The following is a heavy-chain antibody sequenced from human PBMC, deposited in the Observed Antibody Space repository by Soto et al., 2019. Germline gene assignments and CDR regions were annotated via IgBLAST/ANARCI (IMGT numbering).Heavy chain of an antibody. V-gene: IGHV1-69*06. CDR3: ARAGVVAAKGPFDP. D-gene: IGHD2-15*01. CDR1: GCTFSSYA. J-gene: IGHJ5*02. Sequence: SVKVSCKASGCTFSSYAISWVRQAPGQGLEWMGGIIPIFGTANYAQKFQGRVTITADKSTSTAYMELSSLRSEDTAVYYCARAGVVAAKGPFDPWGQGTLVTVSS. CDR2: IIPIFGTA.